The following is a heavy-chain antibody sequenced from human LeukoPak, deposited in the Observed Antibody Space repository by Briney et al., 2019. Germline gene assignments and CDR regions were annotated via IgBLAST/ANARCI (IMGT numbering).Heavy chain of an antibody. J-gene: IGHJ4*02. CDR2: IWYDENNQ. Sequence: PGRSLRLSCAASGFTFSSYGMHWVRQAPGKGLEWVAVIWYDENNQYYADSVKGRFTISRDISKNTPFLQMNSLKAEDTAVYFCAKDGGSSSPYYFDYWGQGTLVSVSS. CDR1: GFTFSSYG. CDR3: AKDGGSSSPYYFDY. V-gene: IGHV3-33*06. D-gene: IGHD6-6*01.